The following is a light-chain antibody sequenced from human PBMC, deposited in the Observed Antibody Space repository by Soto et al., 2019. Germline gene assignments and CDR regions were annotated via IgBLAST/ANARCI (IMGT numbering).Light chain of an antibody. CDR2: DAS. Sequence: DIQMTQSPSTLSPSVGDRVAITCRASQSISRGLAWYQQKPGKAPKLLIYDASSLARGVPSRFSGSGSGTEFTLNISRLQPEDFGTYYCQQYVNYPYTFGQGPKLEIK. CDR1: QSISRG. J-gene: IGKJ2*01. CDR3: QQYVNYPYT. V-gene: IGKV1-5*01.